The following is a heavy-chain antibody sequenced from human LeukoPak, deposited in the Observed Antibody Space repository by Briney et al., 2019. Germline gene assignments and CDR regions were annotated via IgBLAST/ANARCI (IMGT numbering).Heavy chain of an antibody. D-gene: IGHD6-19*01. V-gene: IGHV3-21*01. CDR3: AQSSGWYPLFDY. CDR2: VSTGSTYI. J-gene: IGHJ4*02. CDR1: GFTFSSYS. Sequence: GGSLRLSCAASGFTFSSYSMNRVRQAPGKGLEWVSSVSTGSTYIYYADSVKGRFTISRDDAKNSLYLQMNSLRAEDTAVYYCAQSSGWYPLFDYWGQGTLVTVSS.